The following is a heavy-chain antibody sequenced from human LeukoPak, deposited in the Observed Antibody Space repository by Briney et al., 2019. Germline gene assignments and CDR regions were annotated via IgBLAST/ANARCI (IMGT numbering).Heavy chain of an antibody. CDR1: GFTFSSYA. Sequence: PGGSLRLSCAASGFTFSSYAMSWVRQAPGKGLEWVSAVSGSGGSTYYADSVKGRFTISRDNSKNTLYLQMNSLRAEDTAVYYCATLTPTYYDILTGYLPYYMDVWGKGTTVTVSS. CDR3: ATLTPTYYDILTGYLPYYMDV. V-gene: IGHV3-23*01. D-gene: IGHD3-9*01. CDR2: VSGSGGST. J-gene: IGHJ6*03.